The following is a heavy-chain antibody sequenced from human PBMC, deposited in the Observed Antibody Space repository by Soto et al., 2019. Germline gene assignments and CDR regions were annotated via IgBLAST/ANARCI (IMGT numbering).Heavy chain of an antibody. CDR2: IDWDDDK. J-gene: IGHJ4*02. V-gene: IGHV2-70*01. Sequence: EXGPTLVNPTQTLTLTCTFSGFSLSTSGMCVSWIRQPPGKALEWLALIDWDDDKYYSTSLKTRLTISKDTSKNQVVLTMTNMDPVDTATYYCARTDIAAEKGGFDYWGQGNLVTGSS. CDR3: ARTDIAAEKGGFDY. D-gene: IGHD6-13*01. CDR1: GFSLSTSGMC.